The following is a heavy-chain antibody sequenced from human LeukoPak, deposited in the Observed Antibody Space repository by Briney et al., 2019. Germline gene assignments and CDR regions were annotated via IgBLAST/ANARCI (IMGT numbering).Heavy chain of an antibody. D-gene: IGHD2-15*01. CDR2: IYTSGST. CDR3: ASTYCSGGSCYYLVY. CDR1: GGSISSGSYY. V-gene: IGHV4-61*02. Sequence: SQTLSLTCTVSGGSISSGSYYWSWIRQPAGKGLEWIGRIYTSGSTNYNPSLKSRVTISVDTSKNQFYLKLSSVTAADTAVYYCASTYCSGGSCYYLVYWGQGTLVTVSS. J-gene: IGHJ4*02.